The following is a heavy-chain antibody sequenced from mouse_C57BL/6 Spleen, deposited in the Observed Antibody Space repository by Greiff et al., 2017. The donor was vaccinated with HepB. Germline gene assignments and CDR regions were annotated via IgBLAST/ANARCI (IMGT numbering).Heavy chain of an antibody. Sequence: QVQLQQSGAELVRPGTSVKVSCKASGYAFTNYLIEWVKQRPGQGLEWIGVINPGRGGTNYNEKFKGKATLTADKSSSTAYMQLSSLTSEDSAVYFCARETTVVATRAMDYWGQGTSVTVSS. V-gene: IGHV1-54*01. CDR1: GYAFTNYL. CDR3: ARETTVVATRAMDY. D-gene: IGHD1-1*01. J-gene: IGHJ4*01. CDR2: INPGRGGT.